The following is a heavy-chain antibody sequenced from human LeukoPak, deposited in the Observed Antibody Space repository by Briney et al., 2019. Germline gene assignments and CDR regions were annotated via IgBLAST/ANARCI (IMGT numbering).Heavy chain of an antibody. D-gene: IGHD4-23*01. CDR3: ARAHNFYGGNSKGAFDI. CDR1: GFTFSYYS. J-gene: IGHJ3*02. CDR2: ISGSDNYI. V-gene: IGHV3-21*01. Sequence: PGGSLRLSCAASGFTFSYYSMNWVRQAPGKGLEWVSSISGSDNYIYYVESVKGGLTISRDNDKNSLFLQMNSLRAEDTAVYYCARAHNFYGGNSKGAFDIWGQGTMVIVSS.